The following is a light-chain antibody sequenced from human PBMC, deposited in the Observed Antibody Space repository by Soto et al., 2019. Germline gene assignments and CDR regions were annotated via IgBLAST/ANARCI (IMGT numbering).Light chain of an antibody. CDR2: GAS. J-gene: IGKJ1*01. CDR3: QQYGRT. CDR1: QSVSSSY. Sequence: TQSPATLSVTPGERATRSCRASQSVSSSYLAWYQQKPGQAPRLLIYGASSRATGIPDRFSGSGSGTNFTLPISRLEPEDFAVYYCQQYGRTFGQGTKVDIK. V-gene: IGKV3-20*01.